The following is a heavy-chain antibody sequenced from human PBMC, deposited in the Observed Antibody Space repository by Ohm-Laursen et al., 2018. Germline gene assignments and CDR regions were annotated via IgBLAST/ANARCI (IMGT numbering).Heavy chain of an antibody. V-gene: IGHV3-21*01. J-gene: IGHJ4*02. CDR2: ISSSSDYI. Sequence: SLSLSCAASGFTFSIYSMNWVRQAPGKGLEWVSSISSSSDYIYYADSVKGRFTISRDNAKNSLYLQMNSLRAEDTGVYYCARGTDNTGWYGYWGQGILVTVSS. D-gene: IGHD6-19*01. CDR3: ARGTDNTGWYGY. CDR1: GFTFSIYS.